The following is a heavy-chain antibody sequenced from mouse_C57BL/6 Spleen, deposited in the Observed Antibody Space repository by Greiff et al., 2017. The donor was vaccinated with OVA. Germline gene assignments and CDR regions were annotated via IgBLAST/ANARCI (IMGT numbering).Heavy chain of an antibody. CDR2: IRNKANGYTT. CDR1: GFTFTDYY. V-gene: IGHV7-3*01. Sequence: DVQLVESGGGLVQPGGSLSLSCAASGFTFTDYYMSWVRQPPGKALEWLGFIRNKANGYTTEYSASVKGRFTISRDNSQSILYLQMNALRAEDSATYYCARNYYGSSLYAMDYWGQGTSVTVSS. J-gene: IGHJ4*01. CDR3: ARNYYGSSLYAMDY. D-gene: IGHD1-1*01.